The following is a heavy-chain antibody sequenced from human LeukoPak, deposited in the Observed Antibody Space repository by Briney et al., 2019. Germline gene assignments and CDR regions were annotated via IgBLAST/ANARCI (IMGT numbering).Heavy chain of an antibody. J-gene: IGHJ1*01. CDR3: ARGKKLLPEFEH. CDR2: INPATGMNPTSAAR. D-gene: IGHD2-15*01. CDR1: GYIFTSYY. V-gene: IGHV1-2*02. Sequence: ASVKLSCKASGYIFTSYYIHWVRQAPGQGLEWMGWINPATGMNPTSAARSYAQKFRDTISMSTDTSITTVYMKLVSLTSVDTALYYCARGKKLLPEFEHWGQGSLLTVSS.